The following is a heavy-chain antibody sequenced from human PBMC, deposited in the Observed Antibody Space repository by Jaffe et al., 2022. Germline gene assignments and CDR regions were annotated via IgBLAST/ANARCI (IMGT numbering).Heavy chain of an antibody. D-gene: IGHD6-19*01. CDR3: AKEKGIAVAGAFDY. CDR1: GFTFDDYA. V-gene: IGHV3-9*01. Sequence: EVQLVESGGGLVQPGRSLRLSCAASGFTFDDYAMHWVRQAPGKGLEWVSGISWNSGSIGYADSVKGRFTISRDNAKNSLYLQMNSLRAEDTALYYCAKEKGIAVAGAFDYWGQGTLVTVSS. CDR2: ISWNSGSI. J-gene: IGHJ4*02.